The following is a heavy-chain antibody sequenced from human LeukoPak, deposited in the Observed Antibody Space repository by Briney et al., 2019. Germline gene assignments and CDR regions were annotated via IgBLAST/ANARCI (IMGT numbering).Heavy chain of an antibody. CDR1: GFTFSSYA. D-gene: IGHD3-22*01. J-gene: IGHJ4*02. CDR2: ISGSGGST. Sequence: GGSLRLSCAASGFTFSSYAMNWVRQAPGKGLEWVSGISGSGGSTYYADSVKGRFTISRDNSKNTLYLQMNSLRAEDTAVYYCARVKSTMIPSDYWGQGTLVTVSS. CDR3: ARVKSTMIPSDY. V-gene: IGHV3-23*01.